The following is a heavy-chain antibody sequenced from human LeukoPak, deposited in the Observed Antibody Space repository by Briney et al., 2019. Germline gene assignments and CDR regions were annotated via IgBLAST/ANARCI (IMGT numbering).Heavy chain of an antibody. D-gene: IGHD2-15*01. CDR2: IKQDGSEK. Sequence: GGSLRLPCAASGFTFSSYWMSWVRQAPGKGLEWVANIKQDGSEKYYVDSVKGRFTISRDNAKNSLYLQMNSLRAEDTAVYYCARDSVDCSGGSCYSWRLYYYYGMDVWGQGTTVTVSS. CDR3: ARDSVDCSGGSCYSWRLYYYYGMDV. CDR1: GFTFSSYW. J-gene: IGHJ6*02. V-gene: IGHV3-7*01.